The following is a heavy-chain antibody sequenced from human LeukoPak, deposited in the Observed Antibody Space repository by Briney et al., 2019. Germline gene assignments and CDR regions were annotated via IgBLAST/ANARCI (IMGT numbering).Heavy chain of an antibody. D-gene: IGHD3-22*01. CDR1: GGSFSGYY. CDR2: INHSGST. V-gene: IGHV4-34*01. CDR3: AVGPNYYDSSGYRY. Sequence: SETLSLTCAVYGGSFSGYYWSWIRQPPGKGLEWIGEINHSGSTNYNPSLKSRVTISVDTSKNQFSLKLSSVTAADTAVYYCAVGPNYYDSSGYRYWGQGTLVTVPS. J-gene: IGHJ4*02.